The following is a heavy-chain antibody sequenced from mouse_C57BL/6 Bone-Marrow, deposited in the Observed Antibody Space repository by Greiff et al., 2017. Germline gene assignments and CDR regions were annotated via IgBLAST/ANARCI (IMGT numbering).Heavy chain of an antibody. D-gene: IGHD1-1*01. CDR3: TRECSSAYYFDY. Sequence: VQLQQPGAELVMPGASVKLSCKASGYTFTSYWMHWVKQRPGQGLEWIGEIDPSDSYTNYNQKFKGKSTLTVDKSSSTAYMQLSSLTSEVSAVYYCTRECSSAYYFDYWGQGTTLTVSS. CDR2: IDPSDSYT. J-gene: IGHJ2*01. CDR1: GYTFTSYW. V-gene: IGHV1-69*01.